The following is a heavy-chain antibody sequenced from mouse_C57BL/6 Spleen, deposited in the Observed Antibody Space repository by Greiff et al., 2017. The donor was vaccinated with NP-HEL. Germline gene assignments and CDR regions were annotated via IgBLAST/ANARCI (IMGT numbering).Heavy chain of an antibody. CDR1: GYSITSGYY. V-gene: IGHV3-6*01. J-gene: IGHJ3*01. D-gene: IGHD2-5*01. CDR3: ARAHSNSWFAY. Sequence: EVKLQESGPGLVKPSQSLSLTCSVTGYSITSGYYWNWIRQFPGNKLEWMGYISYDGSNNYNPSLKNRISITRDTSKNQFFLKLNSVTTEDTATYYCARAHSNSWFAYWGQGTLVTVSA. CDR2: ISYDGSN.